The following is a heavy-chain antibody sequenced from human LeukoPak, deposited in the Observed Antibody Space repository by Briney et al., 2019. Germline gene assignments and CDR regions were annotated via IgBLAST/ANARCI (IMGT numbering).Heavy chain of an antibody. CDR1: GYTFTGYY. CDR3: ARDSGERGPGSYLIAY. J-gene: IGHJ4*02. D-gene: IGHD3-10*01. Sequence: ASVKVSCKASGYTFTGYYMHWVRQAPGQGLEWMGWINPNSGDTNYAQKFQGRVTMTRDTSISTAYMELSSLRSEDTAVYYCARDSGERGPGSYLIAYWGQGTLVTVSS. V-gene: IGHV1-2*02. CDR2: INPNSGDT.